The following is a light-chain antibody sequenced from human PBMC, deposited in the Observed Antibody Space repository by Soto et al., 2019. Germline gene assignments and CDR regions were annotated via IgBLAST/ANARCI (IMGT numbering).Light chain of an antibody. V-gene: IGKV3-20*01. CDR3: QQYGSSPPRT. CDR2: GAS. Sequence: EIALTQSPGILSLSPGERATLSCRASQSVSNDFLAWYQQKPGQAPRLLIYGASTRATDVPDRFSGSGSGADFTLTISRLEPEDFAVYYCQQYGSSPPRTFGQGTKV. CDR1: QSVSNDF. J-gene: IGKJ1*01.